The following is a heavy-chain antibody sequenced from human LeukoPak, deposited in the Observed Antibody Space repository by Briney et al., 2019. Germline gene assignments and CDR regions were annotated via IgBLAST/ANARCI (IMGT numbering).Heavy chain of an antibody. J-gene: IGHJ4*02. CDR2: ISSSGSTI. Sequence: GGSLRLSCAASGFTFSSYGMHWVRQAPGKGLEWVSYISSSGSTIYYADSVKGRFTISRGNAKNSLYLQMNSLRAEDTAVYYCASDGRYFDYWGQGTLVTVSS. D-gene: IGHD3/OR15-3a*01. CDR1: GFTFSSYG. CDR3: ASDGRYFDY. V-gene: IGHV3-48*04.